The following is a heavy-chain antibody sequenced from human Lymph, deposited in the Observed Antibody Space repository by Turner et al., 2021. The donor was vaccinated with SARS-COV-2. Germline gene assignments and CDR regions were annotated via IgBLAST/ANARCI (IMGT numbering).Heavy chain of an antibody. CDR3: ARVGPGGFDY. V-gene: IGHV1-46*01. D-gene: IGHD2-15*01. CDR1: GYTFTSYY. J-gene: IGHJ4*02. CDR2: INPSGDST. Sequence: QVQLVQSGAEVKKPGASVKVSCKASGYTFTSYYMHWVRQAPGQGLECMGIINPSGDSTSYAQKFQGRVTMTRDTSTSTVYMELSSLRSEDTAVYYCARVGPGGFDYWGQGTPVTVSS.